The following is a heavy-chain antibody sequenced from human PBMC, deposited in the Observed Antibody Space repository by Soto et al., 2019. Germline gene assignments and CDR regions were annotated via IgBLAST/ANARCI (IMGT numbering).Heavy chain of an antibody. V-gene: IGHV3-9*01. J-gene: IGHJ4*02. D-gene: IGHD3-3*01. CDR3: AKAGFWSGYYSLVDY. CDR1: GFTFDDYA. Sequence: EVQLVESGGGLVQPGRSLRLSCAASGFTFDDYAMHWVRQAPGKGLEWVSGISWNSGSIGYAESVKGRFTISRDNAKNSLYLQMNSLSAEDTALYYCAKAGFWSGYYSLVDYWGQGTLVTVSS. CDR2: ISWNSGSI.